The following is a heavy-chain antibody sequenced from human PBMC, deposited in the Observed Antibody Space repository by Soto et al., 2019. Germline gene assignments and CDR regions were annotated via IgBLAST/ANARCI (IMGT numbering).Heavy chain of an antibody. CDR3: ARQYCRRGSCYSAYGMDV. CDR1: GFTFSSYA. V-gene: IGHV3-30-3*01. D-gene: IGHD2-15*01. CDR2: ISYDGSNK. J-gene: IGHJ6*02. Sequence: QVQLVESGGGVVQPGRSLRLSCAASGFTFSSYAMHWVRQAPGKGLEWVAVISYDGSNKYYADSVKGRFTISRDNSKNTLYLQMNSLRAEDTAVYYCARQYCRRGSCYSAYGMDVWGQGTTVTVSS.